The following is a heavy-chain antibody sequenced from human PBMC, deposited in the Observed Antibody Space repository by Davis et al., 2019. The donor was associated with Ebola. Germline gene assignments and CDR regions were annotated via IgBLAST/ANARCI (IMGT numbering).Heavy chain of an antibody. D-gene: IGHD4-23*01. Sequence: GESLKISCAASGFTFSSYAMHWVRQAPGKGLEWVAFIRYDGSNKYYADSVKGRFTISRDNSKNTLYLQMNSLRAEDTAVYYCARGPSTGNSFTYWGQGTLVTVSS. V-gene: IGHV3-30*02. CDR2: IRYDGSNK. CDR3: ARGPSTGNSFTY. CDR1: GFTFSSYA. J-gene: IGHJ4*02.